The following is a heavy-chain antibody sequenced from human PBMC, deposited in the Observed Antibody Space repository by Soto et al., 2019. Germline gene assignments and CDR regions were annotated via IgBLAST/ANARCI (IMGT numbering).Heavy chain of an antibody. J-gene: IGHJ6*02. V-gene: IGHV4-30-4*01. Sequence: QVQLQESGPGLVKPSQTLSLTCTVSGGSIRSGDYFWSWIRQSPGKGLEWIGYISSIGSTYYNPSLKSRVSVSTDTSKNQFPLELSSVTTTATAVYYCARGLVIRPYYYHGMDVWGQGTTVTVSS. CDR3: ARGLVIRPYYYHGMDV. D-gene: IGHD3-9*01. CDR2: ISSIGST. CDR1: GGSIRSGDYF.